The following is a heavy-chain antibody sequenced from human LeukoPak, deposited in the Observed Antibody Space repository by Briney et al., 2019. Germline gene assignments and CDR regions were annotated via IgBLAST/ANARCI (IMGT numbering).Heavy chain of an antibody. J-gene: IGHJ4*02. CDR2: IRSKIYGGTP. Sequence: GGSLRLSCAASEFSVGSNYMTWVRQAPGKGLEWVGFIRSKIYGGTPEYAASVKGRFTISRDDSKGIAYLQMDSLKTEDTAVYYCTRDQTPYYWGQGTLVTVSS. CDR1: EFSVGSNY. V-gene: IGHV3-49*04. CDR3: TRDQTPYY.